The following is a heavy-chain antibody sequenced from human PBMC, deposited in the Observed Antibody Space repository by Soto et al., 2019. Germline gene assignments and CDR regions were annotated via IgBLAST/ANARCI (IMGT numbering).Heavy chain of an antibody. Sequence: SVKVSCKASGGTFSSYSISWVRQAPGQGLEWMGGIIPIFGTANYAQKFQGRVTITADESTSTAYMELSSLRSEDTAVYYCARDRGYYDSSGYYYYYGMDVWGQGTTVTVSS. CDR2: IIPIFGTA. D-gene: IGHD3-22*01. J-gene: IGHJ6*02. CDR3: ARDRGYYDSSGYYYYYGMDV. CDR1: GGTFSSYS. V-gene: IGHV1-69*13.